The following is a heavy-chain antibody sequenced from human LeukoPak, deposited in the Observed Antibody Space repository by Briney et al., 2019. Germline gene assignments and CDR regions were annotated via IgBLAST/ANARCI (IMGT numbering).Heavy chain of an antibody. CDR2: IYHSGST. D-gene: IGHD3-10*01. Sequence: PSETLSLTCTVSGGSISSSSYYWGWIRQPPGKGLEWIGSIYHSGSTYYNPSLKSRVTISVDTSKNQFSLKLSSVTAADTAVYYCASPGSGSATADYWGQGTLVTVSS. J-gene: IGHJ4*02. CDR1: GGSISSSSYY. CDR3: ASPGSGSATADY. V-gene: IGHV4-39*07.